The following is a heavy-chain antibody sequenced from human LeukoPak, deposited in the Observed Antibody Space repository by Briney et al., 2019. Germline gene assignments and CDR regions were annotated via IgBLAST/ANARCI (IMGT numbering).Heavy chain of an antibody. J-gene: IGHJ4*02. CDR1: GGSISSYY. V-gene: IGHV4-59*01. CDR3: ARNTSAYYRPFDY. Sequence: SETLSLTCTVSGGSISSYYWSWIRQPPGKGLEWIGYIYYSGSTNYNPSLKSRVTISVDTSKNQFSLKVSSVTAADMAVYFCARNTSAYYRPFDYWGQGTLVTVSS. CDR2: IYYSGST. D-gene: IGHD3-22*01.